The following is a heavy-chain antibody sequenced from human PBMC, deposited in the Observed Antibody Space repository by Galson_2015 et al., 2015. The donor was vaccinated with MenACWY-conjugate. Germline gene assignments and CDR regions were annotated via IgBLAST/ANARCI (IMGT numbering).Heavy chain of an antibody. J-gene: IGHJ6*02. Sequence: SVKVSCKASGYTFTNYGISWVRQAPGQGLEWMGWISAYNGNTNYAQKLQGRVTMTTDTSTSTAYMELRSLRSDDTAVYYCARRQRRYYYYGMDVWGQGTTVTVSS. CDR3: ARRQRRYYYYGMDV. V-gene: IGHV1-18*04. CDR1: GYTFTNYG. CDR2: ISAYNGNT. D-gene: IGHD6-25*01.